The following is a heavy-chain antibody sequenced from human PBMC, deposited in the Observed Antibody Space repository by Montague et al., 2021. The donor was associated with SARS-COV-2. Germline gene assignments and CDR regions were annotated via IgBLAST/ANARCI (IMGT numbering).Heavy chain of an antibody. CDR3: ARVSSTALRGVIKTSGYYALDV. D-gene: IGHD3-10*01. CDR1: DGSLRHSY. J-gene: IGHJ6*02. Sequence: SETLSLTCSVSDGSLRHSYWTWIRQAPERGLEWIGYIYHTGTTKYNPALQSRLTISVDTAKNQFFLSLTSVTAADTAVYYCARVSSTALRGVIKTSGYYALDVWGPGTTVRVSS. CDR2: IYHTGTT. V-gene: IGHV4-4*09.